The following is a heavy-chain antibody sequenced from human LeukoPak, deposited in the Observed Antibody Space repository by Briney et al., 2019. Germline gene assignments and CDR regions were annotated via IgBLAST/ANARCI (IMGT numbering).Heavy chain of an antibody. Sequence: ASVKVSCKASGYTFTRFGISWVRQAPGQGLEWMGWISDYNDNPHYAQSFQGRVTMTTDTSSSTAYMELRSLGSDDTAVYYCARVGRDCRDTRCTWSDWLDPWGQGTLVTVSS. CDR3: ARVGRDCRDTRCTWSDWLDP. J-gene: IGHJ5*02. CDR2: ISDYNDNP. V-gene: IGHV1-18*01. CDR1: GYTFTRFG. D-gene: IGHD2-2*01.